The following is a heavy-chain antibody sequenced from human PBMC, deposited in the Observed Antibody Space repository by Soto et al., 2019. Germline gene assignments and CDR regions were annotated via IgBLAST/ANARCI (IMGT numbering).Heavy chain of an antibody. CDR1: GYTFTGYY. J-gene: IGHJ4*02. CDR2: INPNSGGT. CDR3: ARALIRDYYDSSGNYSSFDY. D-gene: IGHD3-22*01. V-gene: IGHV1-2*02. Sequence: DSVKVSCKASGYTFTGYYMHWVRQAPGQGFEWMGWINPNSGGTNYAQKFQGRVTMTRDTSISTAYMELSRLRSDDTAVYYCARALIRDYYDSSGNYSSFDYWGQGTLVTVSA.